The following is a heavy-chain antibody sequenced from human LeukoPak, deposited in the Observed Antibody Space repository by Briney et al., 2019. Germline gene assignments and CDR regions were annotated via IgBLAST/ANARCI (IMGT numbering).Heavy chain of an antibody. D-gene: IGHD3-22*01. CDR2: IYTSGST. J-gene: IGHJ3*02. CDR1: GVSISSGIYY. Sequence: SQTLSLTCSVSGVSISSGIYYWSWIRQPAGKGLEWIGRIYTSGSTNYNPSLKSRVTISVDTSKNQFSLKLSSVTAADTAVYYCARELYYYDSSGYRLDAFDIWGQGTMVTVSS. V-gene: IGHV4-61*02. CDR3: ARELYYYDSSGYRLDAFDI.